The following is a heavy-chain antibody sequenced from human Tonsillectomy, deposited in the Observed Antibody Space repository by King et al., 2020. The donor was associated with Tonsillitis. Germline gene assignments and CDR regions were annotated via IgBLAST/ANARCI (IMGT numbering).Heavy chain of an antibody. V-gene: IGHV3-30*02. D-gene: IGHD3-10*01. CDR3: AKDGTPFYGSGNYGTFDI. CDR1: GFTFSSYG. CDR2: IRYDGSNK. Sequence: VQLVESGGGAVQPGGSLRLSCATSGFTFSSYGMHWVRQAPGKGLEWVAFIRYDGSNKYYADSVKGRFTISRDNSKNTLYLRMDSLRVEDTAVYYCAKDGTPFYGSGNYGTFDIWGQGTMVTVSS. J-gene: IGHJ3*02.